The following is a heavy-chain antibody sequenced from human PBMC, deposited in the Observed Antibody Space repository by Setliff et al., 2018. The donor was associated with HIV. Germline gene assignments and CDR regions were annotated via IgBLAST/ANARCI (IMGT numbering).Heavy chain of an antibody. J-gene: IGHJ3*02. Sequence: PSETLSLTCTVSAGSLSSSSYYWGWSRQPPGKGLEWIGSIYYSGSTYYNPSLKSRVTISVDTSKNQSSLKLSPVTAADTAVYYCASAIRLLSRGSGSHHAFDIWGQGTMVTVSS. CDR2: IYYSGST. CDR3: ASAIRLLSRGSGSHHAFDI. D-gene: IGHD3-10*01. V-gene: IGHV4-39*07. CDR1: AGSLSSSSYY.